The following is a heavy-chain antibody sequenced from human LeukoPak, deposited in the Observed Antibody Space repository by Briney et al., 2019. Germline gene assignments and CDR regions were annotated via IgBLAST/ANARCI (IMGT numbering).Heavy chain of an antibody. CDR3: ARGNIVVVVAATRDLDWFDP. Sequence: GASVKVSCKASGYTFTSYDINWVRQATGQGLEWMGWMNPNSGNTGYAQKFQGRVTMTRNTSISTAYMELSSLRSEDTAVYYCARGNIVVVVAATRDLDWFDPWGQGTLVTVSS. V-gene: IGHV1-8*01. J-gene: IGHJ5*02. CDR2: MNPNSGNT. D-gene: IGHD2-15*01. CDR1: GYTFTSYD.